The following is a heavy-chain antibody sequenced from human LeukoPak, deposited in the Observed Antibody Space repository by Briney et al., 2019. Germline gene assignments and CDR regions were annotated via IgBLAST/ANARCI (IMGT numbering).Heavy chain of an antibody. Sequence: PSETLSLTCTVSGASISSWYWSWIRQPPGKGLEWIGYIYGRGNTNYNPSLKSRVTMSIDTSKNQFSLKLTSVTAADTATYYCARETSLAGFASGLGFNYWGQGILVTVSS. CDR2: IYGRGNT. CDR1: GASISSWY. CDR3: ARETSLAGFASGLGFNY. D-gene: IGHD6-19*01. V-gene: IGHV4-59*01. J-gene: IGHJ4*02.